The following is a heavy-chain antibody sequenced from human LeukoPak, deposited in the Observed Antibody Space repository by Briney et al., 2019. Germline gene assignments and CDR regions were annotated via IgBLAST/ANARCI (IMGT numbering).Heavy chain of an antibody. J-gene: IGHJ5*02. CDR3: ARDRDIVVVPAATLWNWFDP. V-gene: IGHV3-7*03. D-gene: IGHD2-2*01. Sequence: QSGGSLRLSCAASGFTFSSYWMSWVRQAPGKGLEWVANIKQDGSEKYYVDSVKGRFTISRDNAKNSLYLQMNSLRAEDTAVYYCARDRDIVVVPAATLWNWFDPWGQGTLVTVSS. CDR2: IKQDGSEK. CDR1: GFTFSSYW.